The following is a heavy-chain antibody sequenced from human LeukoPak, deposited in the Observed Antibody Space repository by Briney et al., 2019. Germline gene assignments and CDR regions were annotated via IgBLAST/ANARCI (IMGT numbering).Heavy chain of an antibody. CDR2: ISYDGSNK. J-gene: IGHJ4*02. CDR1: GFTFSSYA. D-gene: IGHD3-16*02. V-gene: IGHV3-30-3*01. Sequence: PGGSLRLSCAASGFTFSSYAMHWVRQAPGKGLEWVAVISYDGSNKYYADSVKGRFTISRDNSKNTLHLQMNSLRAEDTAVYYCAKGPPPYYDYVWGSYRDAIDYWGQGTLVTVSS. CDR3: AKGPPPYYDYVWGSYRDAIDY.